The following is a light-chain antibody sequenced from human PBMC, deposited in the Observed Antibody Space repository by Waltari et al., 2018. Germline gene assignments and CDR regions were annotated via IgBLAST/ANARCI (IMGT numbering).Light chain of an antibody. J-gene: IGLJ3*02. CDR2: TNS. V-gene: IGLV1-44*01. CDR3: AAWDDSLNGWV. Sequence: QSVLTQPPSASGTPGQRVTISCSGSFSRIGSHAENWYPQPPGTAPKLLIYTNSQRPSVVPDRFSGSKSGTSASLVISGLQSEDEADYYCAAWDDSLNGWVFGGGTKLTVL. CDR1: FSRIGSHA.